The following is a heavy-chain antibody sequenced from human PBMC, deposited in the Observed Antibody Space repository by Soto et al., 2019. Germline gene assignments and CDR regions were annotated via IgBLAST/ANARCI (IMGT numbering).Heavy chain of an antibody. V-gene: IGHV3-30*18. Sequence: QVQLVESGGGVVQPGRSLRLSCAASGFTFSNFGMHWVRQAPGKGLEWGAAILYDGSNTYYADSVKGRFTISRDNSKNTLYLEMNSLRAEDTAVYHCAKSRDGYSFYYFYGMDVWGQGTTVTVSS. CDR2: ILYDGSNT. J-gene: IGHJ6*02. D-gene: IGHD4-4*01. CDR3: AKSRDGYSFYYFYGMDV. CDR1: GFTFSNFG.